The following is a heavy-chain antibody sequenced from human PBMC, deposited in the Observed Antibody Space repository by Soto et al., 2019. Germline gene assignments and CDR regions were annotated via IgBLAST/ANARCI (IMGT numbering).Heavy chain of an antibody. D-gene: IGHD3-3*01. V-gene: IGHV2-5*01. CDR2: VYWHDDK. J-gene: IGHJ5*01. Sequence: QITLKESGPSLVKPTQTLTLTCTFSGFSLTNTGVTVGWIRQPPGKALEWLALVYWHDDKRYNPSLRNRLTIAKDTSKNRVVLTLANVGPVDTATYYCAHSHFEIFTGPFDSWGRGTLVTVSS. CDR3: AHSHFEIFTGPFDS. CDR1: GFSLTNTGVT.